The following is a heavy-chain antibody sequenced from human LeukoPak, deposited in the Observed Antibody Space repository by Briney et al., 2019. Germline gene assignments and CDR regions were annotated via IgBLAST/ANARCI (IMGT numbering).Heavy chain of an antibody. D-gene: IGHD1-7*01. Sequence: ASVKDSFKASGYSFSNYGMAWVRQAPGQGLEWLGWISASNGNTNYAQKLQGRVTMTSDTSTSTAYMDLRSLTPDDTAFYYCARNPLSYTGNWHYFLTYCGQGTLLTVSS. V-gene: IGHV1-18*01. CDR2: ISASNGNT. CDR1: GYSFSNYG. CDR3: ARNPLSYTGNWHYFLTY. J-gene: IGHJ4*02.